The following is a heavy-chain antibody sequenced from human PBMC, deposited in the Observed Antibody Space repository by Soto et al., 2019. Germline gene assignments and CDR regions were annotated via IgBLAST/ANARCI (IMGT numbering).Heavy chain of an antibody. CDR1: GGSFSGYY. CDR2: INHSGST. D-gene: IGHD1-26*01. J-gene: IGHJ4*02. Sequence: PSETLSLTCAVYGGSFSGYYWSWIRQPPGKGLEWIGEINHSGSTNYNPSLKSRVTISVDTSKNQFSLKLSSVTAADTAVYYCARARLRRSYHYWGQGTLVTVSS. V-gene: IGHV4-34*01. CDR3: ARARLRRSYHY.